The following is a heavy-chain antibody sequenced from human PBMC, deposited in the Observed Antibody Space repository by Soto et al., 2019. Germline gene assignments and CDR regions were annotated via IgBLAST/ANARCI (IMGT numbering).Heavy chain of an antibody. J-gene: IGHJ4*02. CDR3: ARVLGGFSTDY. CDR2: IWFDGSRQ. CDR1: GFIFSNYS. Sequence: QVQLVESGGGVVQPGGSMRLSCSASGFIFSNYSIHWVRQAPGKGLEWVAIIWFDGSRQYYADSMQGRFTISRDNSKNSVYLQINSLRLEDTAVYYCARVLGGFSTDYWGQGALVTV. V-gene: IGHV3-33*01.